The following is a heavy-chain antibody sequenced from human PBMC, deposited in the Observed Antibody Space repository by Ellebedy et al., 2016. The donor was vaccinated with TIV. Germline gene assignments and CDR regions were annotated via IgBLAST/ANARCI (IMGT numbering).Heavy chain of an antibody. Sequence: PGGSLRLSCAASGFTFDDYAMHWVRQAPGKGLEWVSGISWTSGTIDYADSVKGRFTISRDNAKNCLYLQMNSLRAEDTALYYCSKGPTSMSMRGWFDPWGQGTLVTVSS. J-gene: IGHJ5*02. CDR1: GFTFDDYA. CDR2: ISWTSGTI. CDR3: SKGPTSMSMRGWFDP. D-gene: IGHD6-6*01. V-gene: IGHV3-9*01.